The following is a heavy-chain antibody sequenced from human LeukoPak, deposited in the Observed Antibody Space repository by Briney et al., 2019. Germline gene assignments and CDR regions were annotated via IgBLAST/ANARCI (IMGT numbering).Heavy chain of an antibody. V-gene: IGHV4-59*12. Sequence: SETLSLTCTVSGDSFNTFYWSWIRQPPGKGLEWIGYIYYSGTTNYNPSLKSRVTISVDTSKNQFSLKLSSVTAADTAVYYCARGFRYGGNPDRWGQGTLVTVSS. CDR3: ARGFRYGGNPDR. D-gene: IGHD4-23*01. J-gene: IGHJ5*02. CDR2: IYYSGTT. CDR1: GDSFNTFY.